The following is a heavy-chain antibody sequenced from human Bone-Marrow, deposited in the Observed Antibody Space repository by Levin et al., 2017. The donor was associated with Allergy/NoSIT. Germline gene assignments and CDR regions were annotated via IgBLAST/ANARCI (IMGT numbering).Heavy chain of an antibody. CDR1: GFTFSSSA. Sequence: LSLTCAASGFTFSSSAMHWVRPAPGKGLEWVAVISYDGSNKYYADSVKGRFTISRDNSKNTLYLQMNSLRAEDTAVYYCARATRVPDYYGMDVWGQGTTVTVSS. V-gene: IGHV3-30-3*01. CDR2: ISYDGSNK. D-gene: IGHD2-2*01. CDR3: ARATRVPDYYGMDV. J-gene: IGHJ6*02.